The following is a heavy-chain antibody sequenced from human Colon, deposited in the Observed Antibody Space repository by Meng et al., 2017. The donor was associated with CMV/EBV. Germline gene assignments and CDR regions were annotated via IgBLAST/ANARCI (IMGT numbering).Heavy chain of an antibody. J-gene: IGHJ4*02. V-gene: IGHV3-74*03. CDR3: VRDRTLADTGPHFDN. CDR1: GFTFSNYW. D-gene: IGHD6-19*01. CDR2: IKTDGSIT. Sequence: EVQLVESGGGLVQPGXXXXLSCAASGFTFSNYWMHWVRQGPGKGLVWVSRIKTDGSITTYADSVKGRFTISRDNAKNTVYLQMNSLRVEDTAVYYCVRDRTLADTGPHFDNWGQGTLVTVSS.